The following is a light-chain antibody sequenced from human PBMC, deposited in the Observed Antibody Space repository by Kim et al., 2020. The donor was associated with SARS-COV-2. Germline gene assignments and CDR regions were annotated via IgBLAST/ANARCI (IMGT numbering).Light chain of an antibody. J-gene: IGKJ5*01. Sequence: EIGMTQSPATLSVSPGERATLSCRASQSIRSNLAWFQQKPGQAPRLLIYGASTRATGIPARFSGSGSGTDFTLTISSLQSEDFAIYFCQQYNQWPPITFGQGTRLEIK. V-gene: IGKV3-15*01. CDR3: QQYNQWPPIT. CDR2: GAS. CDR1: QSIRSN.